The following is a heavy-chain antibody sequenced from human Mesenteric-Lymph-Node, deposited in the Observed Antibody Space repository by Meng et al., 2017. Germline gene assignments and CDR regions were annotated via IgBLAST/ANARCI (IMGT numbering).Heavy chain of an antibody. Sequence: QWRLGSTVVKVKSPRPLVKVSRKSTCTSIAYNTISWGRQPTGDGLELLGVFIPDSGHSCYAQKFQGRVTLTRNTSISTAYMELSSLRSEDTAVYYCARGREWSSGYYGYWGQGTLVTVSS. CDR1: CTSIAYNT. CDR3: ARGREWSSGYYGY. D-gene: IGHD3-22*01. V-gene: IGHV1-8*02. CDR2: FIPDSGHS. J-gene: IGHJ4*02.